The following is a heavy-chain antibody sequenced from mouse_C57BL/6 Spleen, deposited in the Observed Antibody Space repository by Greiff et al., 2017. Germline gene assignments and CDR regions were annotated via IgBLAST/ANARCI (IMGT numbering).Heavy chain of an antibody. CDR2: IYPGSGST. Sequence: QVQLQQPGAELVKPGASVKMSCKASGYTFTSYWITWVKQRPGQGLEWIGDIYPGSGSTNYNEKFKSKATLTVDTSSSTAYMQLSSLTSEDSAVYYSAMRGTTVVAPYAMDYWGQGTSVTVSS. V-gene: IGHV1-55*01. CDR3: AMRGTTVVAPYAMDY. CDR1: GYTFTSYW. J-gene: IGHJ4*01. D-gene: IGHD1-1*01.